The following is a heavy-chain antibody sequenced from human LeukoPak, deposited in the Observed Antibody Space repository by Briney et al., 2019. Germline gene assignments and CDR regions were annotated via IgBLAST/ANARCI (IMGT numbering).Heavy chain of an antibody. CDR2: ISAYNGNT. CDR3: ARDLNTHSSSSGV. J-gene: IGHJ6*02. CDR1: GGTFSSYG. Sequence: ASVKVSCKASGGTFSSYGISWVRQAPGQGLEWMGWISAYNGNTNYAQKLQGRVTMTTDTSTSTAYMELRSLRSDDTAVYYCARDLNTHSSSSGVWGQGTTVTVSS. D-gene: IGHD6-13*01. V-gene: IGHV1-18*01.